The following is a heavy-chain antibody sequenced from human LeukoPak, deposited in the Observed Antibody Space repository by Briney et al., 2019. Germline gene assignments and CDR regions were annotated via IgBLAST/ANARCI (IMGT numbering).Heavy chain of an antibody. D-gene: IGHD3-9*01. CDR3: ARVQSICPFDY. CDR1: GFTFSDYY. V-gene: IGHV3-11*01. Sequence: GGSLRLSCAASGFTFSDYYMSWIRQAPGKGLEWVSYISSSGSTIYYADSVKGRFTISRDNAKNSLYLQMNSLSAEDTAVYYCARVQSICPFDYWGQGTLVTVSS. J-gene: IGHJ4*02. CDR2: ISSSGSTI.